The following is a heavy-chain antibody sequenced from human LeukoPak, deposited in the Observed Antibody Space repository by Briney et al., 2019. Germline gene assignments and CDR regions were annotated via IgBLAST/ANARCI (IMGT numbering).Heavy chain of an antibody. CDR2: ISWNSGSI. J-gene: IGHJ4*02. Sequence: GGSLRLSCAASGFTFDDYAMHWVRQAPGKGLEWVSGISWNSGSIGYADSVKGRFTISRDNSKSTLSLQMNSLRAEDTAIYYCATYRQVLLPFESWGQGTLVTVSS. V-gene: IGHV3-9*01. CDR3: ATYRQVLLPFES. CDR1: GFTFDDYA. D-gene: IGHD2-8*02.